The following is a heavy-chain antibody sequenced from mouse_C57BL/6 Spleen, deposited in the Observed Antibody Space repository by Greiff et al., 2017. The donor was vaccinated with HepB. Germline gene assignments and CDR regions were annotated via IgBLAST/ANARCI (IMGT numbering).Heavy chain of an antibody. Sequence: VQLQQSGAELVRPGASVKLSCKASGYTFTDYYINWVKQRPGQGLEWIARIYPGSGNTYYNEKFKGKATLTAEKSSSTAYMQLSSLTSEDSAVYFCASPSIYYDYDGFAYWGQGTLVTVSA. V-gene: IGHV1-76*01. D-gene: IGHD2-4*01. CDR3: ASPSIYYDYDGFAY. CDR1: GYTFTDYY. CDR2: IYPGSGNT. J-gene: IGHJ3*01.